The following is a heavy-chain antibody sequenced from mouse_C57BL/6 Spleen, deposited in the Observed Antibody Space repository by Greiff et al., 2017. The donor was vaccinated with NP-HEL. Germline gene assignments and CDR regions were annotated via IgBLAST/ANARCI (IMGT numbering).Heavy chain of an antibody. Sequence: ESGPGLVKPSQSLSLTCSVTGYSITSGYYWNWLRQFPGNKLEWMGYISYDGSNNYKPSLKNRISITRDTSKNQFFLKLNSVTTEDTATYYCAKERGSSGPYYAMDYWGQGTSVTVSS. CDR1: GYSITSGYY. J-gene: IGHJ4*01. D-gene: IGHD3-2*02. CDR3: AKERGSSGPYYAMDY. CDR2: ISYDGSN. V-gene: IGHV3-6*01.